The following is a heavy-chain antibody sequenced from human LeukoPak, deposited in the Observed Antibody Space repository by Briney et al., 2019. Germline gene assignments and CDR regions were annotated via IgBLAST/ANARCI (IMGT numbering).Heavy chain of an antibody. CDR1: WFPLHSYC. CDR2: INSDGSST. J-gene: IGHJ2*01. V-gene: IGHV3-74*01. CDR3: ARADRPNWYFDL. Sequence: GGAPRLSFTAPWFPLHSYCMHLGRQAPGQGVVWGSRINSDGSSTSYADSVKGRFTISRDNAKNTLYLQMNSLRAEDTAMYYCARADRPNWYFDLWGRGTLVTVSS.